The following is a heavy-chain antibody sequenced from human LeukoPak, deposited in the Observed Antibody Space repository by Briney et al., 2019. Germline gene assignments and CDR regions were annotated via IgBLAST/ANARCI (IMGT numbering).Heavy chain of an antibody. J-gene: IGHJ4*02. CDR3: AKDWTQFNRVFDCLDS. Sequence: GGSLRLSCATSGFPFETNAMSWVRQAPGKGLEWVATIGNTETFYADSVTGRFTISRDNSKNTVNLQMNRLRVEDTAIYYCAKDWTQFNRVFDCLDSWGQGTLVTVSS. CDR1: GFPFETNA. CDR2: IGNTET. V-gene: IGHV3-23*01. D-gene: IGHD2-21*01.